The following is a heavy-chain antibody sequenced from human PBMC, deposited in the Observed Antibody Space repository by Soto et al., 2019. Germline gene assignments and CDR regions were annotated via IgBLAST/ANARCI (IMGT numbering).Heavy chain of an antibody. CDR3: ARGKRDDYGDYEDYYYGMDV. CDR1: GGSISSGGYY. Sequence: PSETLSLTCSVSGGSISSGGYYWSWIRQHPGKGLEWIGYIYYSGSTYYNPSLKSRVTISVDTSKNQFSLKLSSVTAADTAVYYCARGKRDDYGDYEDYYYGMDVWGQGTTVTVSS. CDR2: IYYSGST. D-gene: IGHD4-17*01. J-gene: IGHJ6*02. V-gene: IGHV4-31*03.